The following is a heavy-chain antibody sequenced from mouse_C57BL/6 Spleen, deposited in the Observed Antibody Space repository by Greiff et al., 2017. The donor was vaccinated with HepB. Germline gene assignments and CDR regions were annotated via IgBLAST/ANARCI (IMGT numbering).Heavy chain of an antibody. CDR3: ARDLGAQATGFAY. D-gene: IGHD3-2*02. V-gene: IGHV5-4*01. CDR1: GFTFSSYA. Sequence: EVQVVESGGGLVKPGGSLKLSCAASGFTFSSYAMSWVRQTPEKRLEWVATISDGGSYTYYPDNVKGRFTISRDNAKNNLYLQMSHLKSEDTAMYYCARDLGAQATGFAYWGQGTLVTVSA. CDR2: ISDGGSYT. J-gene: IGHJ3*01.